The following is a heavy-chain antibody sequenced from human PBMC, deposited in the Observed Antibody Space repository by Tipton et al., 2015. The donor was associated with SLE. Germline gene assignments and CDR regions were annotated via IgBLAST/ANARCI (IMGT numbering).Heavy chain of an antibody. J-gene: IGHJ3*02. CDR3: ARVIQWELSLDAFDI. V-gene: IGHV4-39*07. Sequence: TLSLTCTVSGGSISSSSYYWGWIRQPPGKGLEWIGSIYYSGSTYYNPSLKSRVTISVDTSKNQFSLKLSSVTAADTAVYYCARVIQWELSLDAFDIWGQGTMVTVSS. D-gene: IGHD1-26*01. CDR2: IYYSGST. CDR1: GGSISSSSYY.